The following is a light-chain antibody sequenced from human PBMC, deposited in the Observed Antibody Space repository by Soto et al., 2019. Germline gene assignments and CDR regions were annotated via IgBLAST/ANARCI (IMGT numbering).Light chain of an antibody. CDR1: QSVSSN. J-gene: IGKJ2*01. CDR3: QQYNNWPPYT. V-gene: IGKV3-15*01. Sequence: EIVMTQSPATLSVSPGERATLSCRASQSVSSNLAWYQQKPGQAPRLLIYGASTRATGIPSRFSGSGFGTEFTLTIRSLQSEDFGVYYCQQYNNWPPYTFGQGTKLEIK. CDR2: GAS.